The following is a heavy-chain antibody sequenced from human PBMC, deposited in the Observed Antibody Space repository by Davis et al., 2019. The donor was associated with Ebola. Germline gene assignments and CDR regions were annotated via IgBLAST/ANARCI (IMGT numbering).Heavy chain of an antibody. V-gene: IGHV3-33*06. CDR1: GFTFSSYG. Sequence: GESLKISCAASGFTFSSYGMHWVRQAPGKGLEWVAVIWYDGSNKYYADSVKGRFTISRDNSKNTLYLQMNSLRAEDTAVYYCAKDLLWFGELSEYYFDYWGQGTLVTVSS. CDR2: IWYDGSNK. J-gene: IGHJ4*02. D-gene: IGHD3-10*01. CDR3: AKDLLWFGELSEYYFDY.